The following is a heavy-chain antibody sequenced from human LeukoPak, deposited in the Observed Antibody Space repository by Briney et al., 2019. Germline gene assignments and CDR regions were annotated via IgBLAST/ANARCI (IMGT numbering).Heavy chain of an antibody. CDR2: IYYSGST. D-gene: IGHD2-21*02. V-gene: IGHV4-39*01. J-gene: IGHJ4*02. CDR1: GGSISSSSYY. CDR3: ARVEYCGGDCYGFDY. Sequence: SETLSLTCTVSGGSISSSSYYWGWIRQPPGKGLEWIGSIYYSGSTYYNPSLKSRVTISVDTSKNQFSLKLSSVTATDTAVYYCARVEYCGGDCYGFDYWGQGTLVTVSS.